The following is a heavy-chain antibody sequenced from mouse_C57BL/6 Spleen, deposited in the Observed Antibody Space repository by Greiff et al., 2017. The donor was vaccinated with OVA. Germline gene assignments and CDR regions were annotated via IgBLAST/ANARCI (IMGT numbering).Heavy chain of an antibody. CDR1: GFTFSDYY. Sequence: EVNVVESEGGLVQPGSSMKLSCTASGFTFSDYYMAWVRQVPEKGLEWVANINYDGSSTYYLDSLKSRFIISRDNAKNILYLQMSSLKSEDTATYYCARDWDGWYFDVWGTGTTVTVSS. J-gene: IGHJ1*03. CDR2: INYDGSST. CDR3: ARDWDGWYFDV. V-gene: IGHV5-16*01. D-gene: IGHD4-1*01.